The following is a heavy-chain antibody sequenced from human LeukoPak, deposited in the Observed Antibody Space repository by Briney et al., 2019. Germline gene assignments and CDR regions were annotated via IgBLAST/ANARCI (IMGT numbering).Heavy chain of an antibody. CDR3: ARGVVPGPGYGTDV. CDR2: ISYDGSNK. Sequence: GRSLRLSCAASGFTFSSYAMHWVRQAPGKGLEWVAVISYDGSNKYYADSVKGRFTISRDNSKNTLYLQMNSLRAEDTAVYYCARGVVPGPGYGTDVWGQGTTVTVSS. D-gene: IGHD2-2*01. CDR1: GFTFSSYA. J-gene: IGHJ6*02. V-gene: IGHV3-30-3*01.